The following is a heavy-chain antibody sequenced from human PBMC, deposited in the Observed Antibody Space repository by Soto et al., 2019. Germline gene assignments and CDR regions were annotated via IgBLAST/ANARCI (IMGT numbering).Heavy chain of an antibody. J-gene: IGHJ5*02. Sequence: QVQLVQSGAEVKKPGSSVKVSCKASGGTFSSYAISWVRQAPGQGLEWMGGIIPIFGTANYAQKFQGRVTITADESTSTAYMELSSLRSEDTAVYYCAREAVKALDIVLVPAATGGENWFDPWGQGTLVTVSS. CDR2: IIPIFGTA. V-gene: IGHV1-69*12. CDR1: GGTFSSYA. D-gene: IGHD2-2*03. CDR3: AREAVKALDIVLVPAATGGENWFDP.